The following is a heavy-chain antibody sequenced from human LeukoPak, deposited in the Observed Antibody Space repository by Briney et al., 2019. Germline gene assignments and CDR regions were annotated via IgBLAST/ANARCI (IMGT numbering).Heavy chain of an antibody. CDR2: ISSSSSYI. J-gene: IGHJ4*02. V-gene: IGHV3-21*04. CDR3: ARGRGSGWYEGNYFDY. CDR1: GFTFSSYS. D-gene: IGHD6-19*01. Sequence: GGSLRLSCAASGFTFSSYSMNWVRQAPGKGLEWVSSISSSSSYIYYADSVKGRFTISRDNAKNSLYLQMNSLRAEDTALYYCARGRGSGWYEGNYFDYWGQGTLVTVSS.